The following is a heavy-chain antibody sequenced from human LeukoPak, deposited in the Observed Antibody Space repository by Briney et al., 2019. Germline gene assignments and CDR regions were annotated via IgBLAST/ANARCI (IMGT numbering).Heavy chain of an antibody. D-gene: IGHD3-3*01. CDR1: GGSISSGSYY. J-gene: IGHJ5*02. V-gene: IGHV4-61*02. Sequence: SETPSLTCTVSGGSISSGSYYWSWIRQPAGKGLEWIGRIYTSGSTNYNPSLKSRVTISVDTSKNQFSLKLSSVTAADTAVYYCARDVTIFGDQVFFWFDPWGQGTLVTVSS. CDR3: ARDVTIFGDQVFFWFDP. CDR2: IYTSGST.